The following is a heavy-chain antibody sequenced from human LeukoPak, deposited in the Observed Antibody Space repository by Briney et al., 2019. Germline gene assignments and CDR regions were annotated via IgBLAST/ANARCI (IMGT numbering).Heavy chain of an antibody. D-gene: IGHD4/OR15-4a*01. CDR1: GGSISTYY. V-gene: IGHV4-59*04. J-gene: IGHJ4*02. Sequence: SETLSLTCTVSGGSISTYYWSWIRQPPGKGLEWIGFISDSGSTDYNPSLNSRVTMSLDTSKNQFSLKLTSVSAADTAVYYCARGAPGYWGQGTLVTVSS. CDR2: ISDSGST. CDR3: ARGAPGY.